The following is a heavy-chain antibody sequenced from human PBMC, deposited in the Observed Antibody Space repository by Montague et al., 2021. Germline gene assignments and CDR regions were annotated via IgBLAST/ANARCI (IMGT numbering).Heavy chain of an antibody. J-gene: IGHJ3*01. V-gene: IGHV2-5*02. CDR2: IFWDDDK. Sequence: PALVKPTRTLTLTCTFSGFSLATSGVGVAWLRQPPGKALEWLALIFWDDDKRYSPSLKSRLTITKDNTKNQVVLTLTNMDPVDTATYFCAPKIAAHKAHDGFSVWGQGTVVTVSA. CDR1: GFSLATSGVG. D-gene: IGHD6-13*01. CDR3: APKIAAHKAHDGFSV.